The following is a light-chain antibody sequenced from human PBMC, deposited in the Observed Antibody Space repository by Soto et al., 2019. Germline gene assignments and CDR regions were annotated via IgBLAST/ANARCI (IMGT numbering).Light chain of an antibody. CDR2: AAS. J-gene: IGKJ5*01. CDR3: QQNYSNPIT. Sequence: DIQMTQSPSSLSASVGDRVTITCRASQSISSYLNWYQQKPGKAPKVLIFAASNLKSGVPSRFSGSGYGTDFTLTISSLQPEDFATYYCQQNYSNPITFGQGTRLEIK. V-gene: IGKV1-39*01. CDR1: QSISSY.